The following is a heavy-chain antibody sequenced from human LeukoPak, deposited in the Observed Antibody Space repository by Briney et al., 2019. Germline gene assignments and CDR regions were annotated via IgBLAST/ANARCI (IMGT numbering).Heavy chain of an antibody. CDR1: GGTFSSYA. J-gene: IGHJ4*02. Sequence: ASVKVSCKASGGTFSSYAISWVRQAPGQGLEWMGRIIPILGIANYAQKFQGRVTITADKSTSTAYMELSSLRSEDTAVYYCATGLERQQLVEYYFDYWGQGTLVTVSS. CDR3: ATGLERQQLVEYYFDY. CDR2: IIPILGIA. V-gene: IGHV1-69*04. D-gene: IGHD6-13*01.